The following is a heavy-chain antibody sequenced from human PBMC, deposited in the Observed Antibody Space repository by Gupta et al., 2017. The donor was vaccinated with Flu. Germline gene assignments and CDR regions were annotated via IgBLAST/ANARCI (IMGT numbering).Heavy chain of an antibody. CDR3: AKVRQLEGGRRGQNMDV. CDR1: GFTFSRYA. CDR2: ISGSGGST. V-gene: IGHV3-23*01. Sequence: EVQLLESGGGLVQPGGSLRLSCAASGFTFSRYAMSWVRQGPGKGLEWVSAISGSGGSTYYADSVKGRFTISRDNSKNTLYLQMNSLRAEDTAVYYCAKVRQLEGGRRGQNMDVWGKGTTVTVSS. J-gene: IGHJ6*03. D-gene: IGHD6-13*01.